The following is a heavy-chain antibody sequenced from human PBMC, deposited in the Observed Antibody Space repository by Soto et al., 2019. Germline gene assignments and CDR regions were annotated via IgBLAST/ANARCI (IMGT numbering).Heavy chain of an antibody. D-gene: IGHD1-26*01. V-gene: IGHV3-30-3*01. CDR1: GFTFSSYA. Sequence: QVQLVESGGGVVQPGRSLRLSCEASGFTFSSYAMHWVRQAPGKGLEWVAVISYDGSNKYYADSVKGRFTISRDNSKNTLYLQMNSLRAEDTAVYYCARGGWGYGMDVWGQGTTVTVSS. CDR3: ARGGWGYGMDV. CDR2: ISYDGSNK. J-gene: IGHJ6*02.